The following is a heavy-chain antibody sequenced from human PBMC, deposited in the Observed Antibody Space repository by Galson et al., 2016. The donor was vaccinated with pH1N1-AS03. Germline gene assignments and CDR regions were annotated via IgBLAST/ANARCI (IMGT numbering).Heavy chain of an antibody. J-gene: IGHJ4*02. CDR2: VVTSGDT. CDR1: GFRLTSIA. CDR3: AKDRVYDDSQWVFDY. V-gene: IGHV3-23*01. Sequence: SLRLSCAASGFRLTSIAMPWVRQAPGKGLEWVSGVVTSGDTYFADPVKGRFSISRDDSKNTMYLQMDSLGVEDTAIYYRAKDRVYDDSQWVFDYWGQGNPVTVSS. D-gene: IGHD5/OR15-5a*01.